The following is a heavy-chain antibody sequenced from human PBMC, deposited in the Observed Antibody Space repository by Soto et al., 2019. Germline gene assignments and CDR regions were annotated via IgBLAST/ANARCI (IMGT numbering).Heavy chain of an antibody. CDR3: ARVGYCSSTSCYGEDYYYYMDV. Sequence: QVQLVQSGAEVKKPGASVKVSCKASGYTFTSYGISWVRQAPGQGLEWMGWISAYNGNTNYAQKLQGRVTMTTDTSTSTDYMELRSLRSDDTAVYYCARVGYCSSTSCYGEDYYYYMDVWGKGTTVTVSS. J-gene: IGHJ6*03. D-gene: IGHD2-2*01. CDR2: ISAYNGNT. CDR1: GYTFTSYG. V-gene: IGHV1-18*01.